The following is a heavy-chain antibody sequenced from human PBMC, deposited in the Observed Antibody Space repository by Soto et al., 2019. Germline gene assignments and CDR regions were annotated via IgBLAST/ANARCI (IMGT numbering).Heavy chain of an antibody. CDR1: GFTFRSYV. J-gene: IGHJ4*02. CDR3: ARWGTTGGLDV. Sequence: QVQLVESGGGVFQPGTSLRLSCVGSGFTFRSYVIHWVRQAPGKGLEWVALTSYDGSNNFYGDSVKGRFTISRDNSRNTVELQMDSLRLEDTALYYCARWGTTGGLDVWGQGTLVSVSS. CDR2: TSYDGSNN. D-gene: IGHD3-16*01. V-gene: IGHV3-33*05.